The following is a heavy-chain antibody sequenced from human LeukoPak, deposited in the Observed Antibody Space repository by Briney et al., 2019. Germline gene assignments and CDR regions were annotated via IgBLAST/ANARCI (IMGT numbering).Heavy chain of an antibody. CDR2: MFYGGST. D-gene: IGHD2-15*01. Sequence: SETLSLTCTVSGVSISTSTHYWAWIRQPPGKGLEWIASMFYGGSTYYNASLRSRVSLSVDTSRNQLSLKLSSVTASDTAIFYCVRQGGWGGAASLIDFWGQGTLVTVSS. CDR3: VRQGGWGGAASLIDF. CDR1: GVSISTSTHY. J-gene: IGHJ4*02. V-gene: IGHV4-39*01.